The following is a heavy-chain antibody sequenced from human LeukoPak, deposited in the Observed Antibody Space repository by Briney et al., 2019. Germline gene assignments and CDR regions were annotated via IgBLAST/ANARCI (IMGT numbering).Heavy chain of an antibody. CDR3: ARENCSGGSCYSIYYYYMDV. CDR1: GGSISSSTW. Sequence: SETLSLTCTVSGGSISSSTWWSWVRQPPGKGLECIGEIHHSGTTNYNPSLKSRVTISIDKSKNQFSLKLNSVTAADTAVYYCARENCSGGSCYSIYYYYMDVWGKGTTVTVSS. CDR2: IHHSGTT. D-gene: IGHD2-15*01. V-gene: IGHV4-4*02. J-gene: IGHJ6*03.